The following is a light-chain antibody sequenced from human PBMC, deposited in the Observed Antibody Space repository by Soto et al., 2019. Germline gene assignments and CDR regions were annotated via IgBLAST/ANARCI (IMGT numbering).Light chain of an antibody. J-gene: IGKJ2*01. Sequence: EIVMTQSPATLSVSPGDRATLSCRTSQSVSSNLAWYQQKPGQAPRLLIYGASTRATGVPARFSGSGSETEFTLTISSLQSEDFAVYYCQQYNNWPPYTFGRGTKVDIK. V-gene: IGKV3-15*01. CDR3: QQYNNWPPYT. CDR1: QSVSSN. CDR2: GAS.